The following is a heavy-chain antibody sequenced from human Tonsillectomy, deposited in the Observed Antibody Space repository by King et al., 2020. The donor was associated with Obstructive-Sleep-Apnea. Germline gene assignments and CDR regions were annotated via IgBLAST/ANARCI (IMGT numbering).Heavy chain of an antibody. V-gene: IGHV3-30*02. Sequence: VQLVESGGGVVQPGGSLRLSCAASGFTFSSYGMHWVRQAPGKGLEWVAFIRYDGSNKYYADSVKGRFTISRDNSKNTLYLQMNSLRAEDTAVYYCANFTPSLMGSSTSDGDYWGQGTLVTVSS. J-gene: IGHJ4*02. CDR2: IRYDGSNK. CDR1: GFTFSSYG. D-gene: IGHD2-2*01. CDR3: ANFTPSLMGSSTSDGDY.